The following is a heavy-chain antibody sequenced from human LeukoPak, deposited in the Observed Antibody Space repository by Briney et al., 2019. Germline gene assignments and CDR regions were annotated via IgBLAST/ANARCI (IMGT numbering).Heavy chain of an antibody. D-gene: IGHD3-22*01. V-gene: IGHV1-18*01. J-gene: IGHJ4*02. CDR1: GYTFTSYG. CDR2: ISAYNGNT. Sequence: ASVKVSCKASGYTFTSYGISWVRQAPGQGLEWMGWISAYNGNTNYAQKPQGRVTMTTDTSTSTAYMELRSLRSDDTAVYYCAREVRYYDSSGYYTLFDYWGQGTLVTVSS. CDR3: AREVRYYDSSGYYTLFDY.